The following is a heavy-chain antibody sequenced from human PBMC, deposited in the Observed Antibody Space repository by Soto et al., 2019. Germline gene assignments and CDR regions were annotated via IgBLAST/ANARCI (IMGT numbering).Heavy chain of an antibody. Sequence: GGSLRLSCAASGFTFDDYAMHWVRQAPGKGLEWVSLISWDGGSTYYADSVKGRFTISRDNSKNSLYLQMNSLRAEDTALYYCAKGSRIIAVAGIFDYWGQGTLVTVSS. CDR2: ISWDGGST. V-gene: IGHV3-43D*04. J-gene: IGHJ4*02. D-gene: IGHD6-19*01. CDR1: GFTFDDYA. CDR3: AKGSRIIAVAGIFDY.